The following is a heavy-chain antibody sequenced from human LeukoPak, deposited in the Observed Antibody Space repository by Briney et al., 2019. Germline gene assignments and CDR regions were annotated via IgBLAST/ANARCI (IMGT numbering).Heavy chain of an antibody. CDR1: GFTFSNAW. J-gene: IGHJ4*02. Sequence: GGSLRLSCAASGFTFSNAWMSWVRQAPGKGLEWVGRIKSKTDGGTTDYAAPVKGRFTISRDDSKNTLYLQMNSLKTEDTAVYYCTTADLYCSSTSCSVDYWGQGTLVTVSS. D-gene: IGHD2-2*01. CDR3: TTADLYCSSTSCSVDY. V-gene: IGHV3-15*01. CDR2: IKSKTDGGTT.